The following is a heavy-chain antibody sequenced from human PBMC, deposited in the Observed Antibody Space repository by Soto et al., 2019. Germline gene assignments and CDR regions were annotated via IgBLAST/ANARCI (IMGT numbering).Heavy chain of an antibody. Sequence: QLQLQESGPGLVKPSETLSLTCTVSGGSISSSSYYWGWIRQPPGKGLEWIGSIDYSGSTYYNPSLKSRVTISVDTSKNQFSLKLSSVTAADTAVYYCARAVRGSPYGMDVWGQGTTVTVSS. D-gene: IGHD3-10*01. J-gene: IGHJ6*02. V-gene: IGHV4-39*01. CDR2: IDYSGST. CDR3: ARAVRGSPYGMDV. CDR1: GGSISSSSYY.